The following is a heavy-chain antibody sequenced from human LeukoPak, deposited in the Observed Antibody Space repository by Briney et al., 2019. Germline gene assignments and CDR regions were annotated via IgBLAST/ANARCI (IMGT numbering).Heavy chain of an antibody. D-gene: IGHD3-22*01. J-gene: IGHJ4*02. V-gene: IGHV3-33*01. Sequence: GGSLRLSCAASGFTFSSYGMHWVRQAPGKGLEGVAVIWYDGSYKYDADSVKGRFTISRDNSKNKLYLQMNSLRAEDTAVYYCARDPTAYYDSSGYYLNTIDYWGQGTLVTVSS. CDR3: ARDPTAYYDSSGYYLNTIDY. CDR1: GFTFSSYG. CDR2: IWYDGSYK.